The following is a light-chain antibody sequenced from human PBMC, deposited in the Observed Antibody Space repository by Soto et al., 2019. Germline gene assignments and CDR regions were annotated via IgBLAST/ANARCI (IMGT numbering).Light chain of an antibody. Sequence: QSALTQPASVSGSPGQSITISCIGTSSDVGGYDYVSWYQQHPGKAPKLMIYDVSNRPSGVSNRFSGSKSGNTASLTISGLQAEDEADYYCTSYTSSSTVFGGGTQLTVL. CDR2: DVS. V-gene: IGLV2-14*03. CDR3: TSYTSSSTV. J-gene: IGLJ7*01. CDR1: SSDVGGYDY.